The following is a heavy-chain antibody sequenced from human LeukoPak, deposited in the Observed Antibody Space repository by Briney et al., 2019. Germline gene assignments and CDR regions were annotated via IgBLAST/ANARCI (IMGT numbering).Heavy chain of an antibody. D-gene: IGHD3-22*01. CDR3: ARERAINHYYDSSGYPIDY. CDR2: ISAYNGNT. V-gene: IGHV1-18*01. J-gene: IGHJ4*02. CDR1: GGTFSSYA. Sequence: GASVKVSCKASGGTFSSYAISWVRQAPGQGLEWVGWISAYNGNTNYAQKLQGRVTMITDTSTSTAYMELRSLRSDDTAVYYCARERAINHYYDSSGYPIDYWGQGTLVTVSS.